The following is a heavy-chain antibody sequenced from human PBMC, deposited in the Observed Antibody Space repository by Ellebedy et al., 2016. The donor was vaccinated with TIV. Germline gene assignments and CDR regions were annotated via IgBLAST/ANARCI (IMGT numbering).Heavy chain of an antibody. CDR1: GGSISSGGYY. CDR3: ARDLPTPSGWFDP. J-gene: IGHJ5*02. D-gene: IGHD3-10*01. V-gene: IGHV4-31*03. Sequence: MPSETLSLTCTVSGGSISSGGYYWSWIRQHPGRGLEWIGYIYYSGSTYYNPSLKSRVTISVDTSTNQFSLKLSSVTAADTAVYYCARDLPTPSGWFDPWGQGTPVTVSS. CDR2: IYYSGST.